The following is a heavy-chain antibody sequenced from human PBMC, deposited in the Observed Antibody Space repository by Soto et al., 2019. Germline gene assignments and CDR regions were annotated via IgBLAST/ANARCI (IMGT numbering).Heavy chain of an antibody. CDR1: GFTFSSYA. V-gene: IGHV3-30-3*01. CDR3: ARVGMVGATKGPFDY. J-gene: IGHJ4*02. D-gene: IGHD1-26*01. CDR2: ISYDGSNK. Sequence: PGGSLRLSCAASGFTFSSYAMHWVRQAPGKGLEWVAVISYDGSNKYYADSVKGRSTISRDNSKNTLYLQMNSLRAEDTAVYYCARVGMVGATKGPFDYWGQGTLVTV.